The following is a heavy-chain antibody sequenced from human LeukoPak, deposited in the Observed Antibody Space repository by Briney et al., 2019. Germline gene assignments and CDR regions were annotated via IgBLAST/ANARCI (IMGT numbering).Heavy chain of an antibody. Sequence: ASVKVSCKASGYTFIIYYIHWVRQAPGQGLEWMGIINPSGGSTSYAQKFQGRVAMTRDTSTSTVYMELSSLRSEDTAVYYCARAKQLFDYWGQGTLVTVSS. V-gene: IGHV1-46*01. J-gene: IGHJ4*02. D-gene: IGHD1-1*01. CDR1: GYTFIIYY. CDR2: INPSGGST. CDR3: ARAKQLFDY.